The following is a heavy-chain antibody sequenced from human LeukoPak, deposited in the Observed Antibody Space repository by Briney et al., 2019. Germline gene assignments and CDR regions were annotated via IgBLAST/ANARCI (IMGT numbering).Heavy chain of an antibody. V-gene: IGHV4-30-4*02. CDR3: ARVPLFDAFDI. J-gene: IGHJ3*02. D-gene: IGHD2-21*01. CDR1: GGSISSDYY. CDR2: IYYSGSS. Sequence: SETLSLTCTVSGGSISSDYYWSWFRQPPGKGLEWIGYIYYSGSSYYNPSLKSRVTISVDTSKNQFSLKLSSVTAADTAVYYCARVPLFDAFDIWGQGTMVTVSS.